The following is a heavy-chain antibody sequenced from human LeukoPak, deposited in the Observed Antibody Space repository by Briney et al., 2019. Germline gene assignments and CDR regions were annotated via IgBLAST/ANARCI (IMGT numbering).Heavy chain of an antibody. Sequence: PGGSLRLPCVASGFIVSDYGMHWVRQAPGKGLEWVAFMSYDGSKRNYAVSVRGRFSIARDDSKNTFYLQMNDVRLEDSATYYCARSAWANFFDYWGQGTLVAVSS. V-gene: IGHV3-30*04. J-gene: IGHJ4*02. CDR1: GFIVSDYG. CDR3: ARSAWANFFDY. CDR2: MSYDGSKR. D-gene: IGHD7-27*01.